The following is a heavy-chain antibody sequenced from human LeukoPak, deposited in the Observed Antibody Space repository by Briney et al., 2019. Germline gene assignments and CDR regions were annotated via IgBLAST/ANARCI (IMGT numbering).Heavy chain of an antibody. V-gene: IGHV4-59*01. CDR1: GGSINNYY. J-gene: IGHJ3*02. Sequence: SETLSLTFSVSGGSINNYYWSWIRQPPGKGLEWIGYIYYNGNTKYNPSLKNRVSISVDTSQNQFSLKLTSVTAVDAASYYCARAWFGRVHAFETWGQGTTVTVSS. CDR2: IYYNGNT. CDR3: ARAWFGRVHAFET. D-gene: IGHD3-10*01.